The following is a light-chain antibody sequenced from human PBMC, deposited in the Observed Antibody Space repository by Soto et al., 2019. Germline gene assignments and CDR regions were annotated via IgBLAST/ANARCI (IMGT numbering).Light chain of an antibody. J-gene: IGKJ2*01. Sequence: DIQMTQSPSSLSASVGDRVTITCRASQNIGNHLHWYQQKPGKVPKLLIFGVSNLKSGVPPRFSGSGFGTEFTLTISSLQPEDFATYYCQKSDSSPYTFGPGTKLEIK. CDR3: QKSDSSPYT. CDR1: QNIGNH. V-gene: IGKV1-39*01. CDR2: GVS.